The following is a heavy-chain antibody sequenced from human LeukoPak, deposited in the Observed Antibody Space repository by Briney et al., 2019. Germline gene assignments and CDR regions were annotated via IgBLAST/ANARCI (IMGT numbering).Heavy chain of an antibody. CDR3: AREAQTYYYDSSGYYGKAFDI. J-gene: IGHJ3*02. D-gene: IGHD3-22*01. CDR1: GFTFSSSW. CDR2: INQDGSQK. Sequence: PGGSLRLSCAASGFTFSSSWMNWVRQAPGKGLEWVAIINQDGSQKFYVDSVKGRFTISRDNAKNSLYLQMNSLRADDTAVYYCAREAQTYYYDSSGYYGKAFDIWGQGTMVTVSS. V-gene: IGHV3-7*01.